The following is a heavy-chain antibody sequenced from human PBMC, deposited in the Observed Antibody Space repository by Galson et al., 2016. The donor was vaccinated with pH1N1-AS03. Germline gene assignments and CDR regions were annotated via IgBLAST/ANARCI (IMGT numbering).Heavy chain of an antibody. CDR3: AKGQHGYGGSGSIDM. CDR1: GFTFGDYA. V-gene: IGHV3-9*01. CDR2: INWNSGHI. J-gene: IGHJ3*02. D-gene: IGHD3-10*01. Sequence: SLRLSCAASGFTFGDYAMHWVRQVPGKGLDWVSHINWNSGHIDYADSVKGRFTLSRDNARSFPYLQMKSLRTEDTGLYFCAKGQHGYGGSGSIDMWGQGTMVIASS.